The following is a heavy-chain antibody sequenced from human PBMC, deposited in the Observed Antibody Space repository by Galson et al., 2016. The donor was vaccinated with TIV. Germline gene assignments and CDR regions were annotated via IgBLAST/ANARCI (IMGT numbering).Heavy chain of an antibody. D-gene: IGHD1-26*01. CDR2: ISGYSGNT. Sequence: SVKVSCKASGYTFTDYGISWVRQAPGQGLEWMGWISGYSGNTNHAQKFQDRVTMTTNTSTRTAYMALRSLRSDDTAVYYCARDRMSPLVGATQDFWGQGTLVSVAS. CDR1: GYTFTDYG. V-gene: IGHV1-18*01. CDR3: ARDRMSPLVGATQDF. J-gene: IGHJ4*02.